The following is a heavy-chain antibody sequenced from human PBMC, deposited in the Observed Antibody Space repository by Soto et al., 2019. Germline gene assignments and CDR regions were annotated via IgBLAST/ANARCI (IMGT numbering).Heavy chain of an antibody. D-gene: IGHD3-3*01. CDR2: IYYSDST. V-gene: IGHV4-31*03. CDR3: ARFSYDFWSALGSYGMDV. J-gene: IGHJ6*02. CDR1: GGSISGGGFY. Sequence: SETLSLTCTVSGGSISGGGFYWSWSRQFPGKGLEWIGYIYYSDSTYYNPSLKSRVTISVDTSKNQFSLRLNSVTAADTAVYYCARFSYDFWSALGSYGMDVWGQGTTVTVSS.